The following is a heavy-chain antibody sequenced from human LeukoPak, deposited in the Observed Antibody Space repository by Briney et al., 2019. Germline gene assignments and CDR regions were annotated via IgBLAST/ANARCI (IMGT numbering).Heavy chain of an antibody. V-gene: IGHV4-39*07. CDR3: AREYRGPPYYYYMDV. J-gene: IGHJ6*03. Sequence: SETLSLTCTVSGGSISSSSYYWGWIRQPPGKGLEWIGSIYYSGSTYYNPSLKSRVTISVDTSKNQFSLKLSSVTAADTAVYYCAREYRGPPYYYYMDVWGKGTTVTVSS. CDR2: IYYSGST. CDR1: GGSISSSSYY. D-gene: IGHD1-14*01.